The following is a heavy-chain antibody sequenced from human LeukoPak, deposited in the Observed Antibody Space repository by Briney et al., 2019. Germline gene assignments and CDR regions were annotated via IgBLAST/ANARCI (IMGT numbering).Heavy chain of an antibody. CDR1: GFTFSSYW. J-gene: IGHJ4*02. CDR2: INSDGSST. D-gene: IGHD4-17*01. V-gene: IGHV3-74*01. Sequence: RGSLRLSCAASGFTFSSYWMHWVRQAPGKGLVWVSRINSDGSSTSYADSVKGRFTISRDNAKNTLYLQMNSLRAEDTAVYYCARVNYGDHGDYWGQGTLVTVSS. CDR3: ARVNYGDHGDY.